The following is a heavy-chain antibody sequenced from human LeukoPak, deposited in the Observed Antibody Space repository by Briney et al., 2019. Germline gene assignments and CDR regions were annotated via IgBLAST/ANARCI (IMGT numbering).Heavy chain of an antibody. V-gene: IGHV3-7*03. CDR2: IKPDGTTK. CDR1: GFTFSSYA. CDR3: ARSIPYGTTWYGRSDY. J-gene: IGHJ4*02. Sequence: GGSLRLSWAASGFTFSSYAMSWVRQAPGKGLEWVANIKPDGTTKFYVDSVKGRFTISRDNALNSLYLQMNSLRAEDTAIYYCARSIPYGTTWYGRSDYWGQGTLVTVSS. D-gene: IGHD6-13*01.